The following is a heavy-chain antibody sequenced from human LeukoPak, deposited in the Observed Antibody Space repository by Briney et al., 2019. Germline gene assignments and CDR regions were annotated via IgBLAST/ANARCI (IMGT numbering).Heavy chain of an antibody. J-gene: IGHJ4*02. Sequence: SETLSLTCTVSGGSISSGAYYWTWIRQPPGKGLEWIGYIFYSGNTYYNPSPKSRVTISVDTSKNQFSLKLSSVTAADTAVDYCARAMYSYGFYFDYWGQGSLVTVSS. CDR2: IFYSGNT. CDR3: ARAMYSYGFYFDY. V-gene: IGHV4-30-4*01. CDR1: GGSISSGAYY. D-gene: IGHD5-18*01.